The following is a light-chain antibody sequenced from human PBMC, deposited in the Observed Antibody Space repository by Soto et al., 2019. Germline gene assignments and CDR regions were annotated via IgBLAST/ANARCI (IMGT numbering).Light chain of an antibody. CDR2: GAS. Sequence: EIVMTQSPATLSLSPGERATLSCRASQSVSTNLAWYQQKLGQAPRLLIYGASSRATGVPARFSGSGSGTELTLTISSLQSEDFAVYYCQQYNNWPNTFGQGTKLEIK. J-gene: IGKJ2*01. CDR3: QQYNNWPNT. CDR1: QSVSTN. V-gene: IGKV3-15*01.